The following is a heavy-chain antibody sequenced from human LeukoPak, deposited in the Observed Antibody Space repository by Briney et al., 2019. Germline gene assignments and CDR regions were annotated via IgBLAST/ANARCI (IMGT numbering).Heavy chain of an antibody. CDR2: ISYDGSNK. J-gene: IGHJ5*02. D-gene: IGHD6-19*01. Sequence: QPGRSLRLSCAASGFTFSSYAMHWVRQAPGKGLEWVAVISYDGSNKYYADSVKGRFTISRDNSKNTLYLQMNSLRAEDTAVYYCAREIGAGWKKAVAGTWFDPWGQGILVTVSS. V-gene: IGHV3-30-3*01. CDR1: GFTFSSYA. CDR3: AREIGAGWKKAVAGTWFDP.